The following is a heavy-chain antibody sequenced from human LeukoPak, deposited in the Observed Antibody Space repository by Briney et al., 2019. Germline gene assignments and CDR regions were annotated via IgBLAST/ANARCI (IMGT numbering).Heavy chain of an antibody. CDR3: ARDEAYSSSWYYFDY. V-gene: IGHV1-18*01. D-gene: IGHD6-13*01. J-gene: IGHJ4*02. Sequence: ASVKVSCKASGYTFTSYGISWVRQAPGQGLEWMGRISAYNGNTNYAQKLQGRVTMTTDTSTSTAYMELRSLRSDDTAVYYCARDEAYSSSWYYFDYWGQGTLVTVSS. CDR2: ISAYNGNT. CDR1: GYTFTSYG.